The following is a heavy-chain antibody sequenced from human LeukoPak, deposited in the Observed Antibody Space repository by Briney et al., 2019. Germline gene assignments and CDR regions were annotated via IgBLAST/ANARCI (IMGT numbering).Heavy chain of an antibody. Sequence: PSETLSLTCAVYGGSFSGYYWSWIRQPPGKGLEWIGEINHSGSTNYNPSLKSRVTISADTSKNQFSLKLSSVTAADTAVYYCARVDDYYGSGSFPFDYWGQGTLVTVSS. J-gene: IGHJ4*02. CDR3: ARVDDYYGSGSFPFDY. CDR2: INHSGST. V-gene: IGHV4-34*01. D-gene: IGHD3-10*01. CDR1: GGSFSGYY.